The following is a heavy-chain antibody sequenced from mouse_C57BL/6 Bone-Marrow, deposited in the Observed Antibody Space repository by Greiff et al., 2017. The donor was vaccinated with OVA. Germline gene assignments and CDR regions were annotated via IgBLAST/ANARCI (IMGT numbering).Heavy chain of an antibody. D-gene: IGHD1-1*01. CDR2: INPGSGGT. Sequence: QVQLKQSGAELVRPGTSVKVSCKASGYAFTNYLIEWVKQRPGQGLEWIGVINPGSGGTNYNEKFKGKATLTADKSSSTAYMQLSSLTSEDSAVYFCARIGYGSPFDYWGQGTTLTVSS. CDR3: ARIGYGSPFDY. J-gene: IGHJ2*01. V-gene: IGHV1-54*01. CDR1: GYAFTNYL.